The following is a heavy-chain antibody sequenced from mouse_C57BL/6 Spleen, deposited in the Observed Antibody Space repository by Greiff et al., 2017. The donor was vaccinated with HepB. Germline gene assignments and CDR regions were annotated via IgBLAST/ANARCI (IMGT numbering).Heavy chain of an antibody. CDR3: ARTTGREGYYFDY. CDR1: GYTFTSYW. J-gene: IGHJ2*01. D-gene: IGHD4-1*01. Sequence: QVQLQQPGAELVKPGASVKLSCKASGYTFTSYWMQWVKQRPGQGLEWIGEIDPSDSYTNYNQKFKGKATLTVDTSSSTAYMQLSSLTSEDSAVYYCARTTGREGYYFDYWGQGTTLTVSS. CDR2: IDPSDSYT. V-gene: IGHV1-50*01.